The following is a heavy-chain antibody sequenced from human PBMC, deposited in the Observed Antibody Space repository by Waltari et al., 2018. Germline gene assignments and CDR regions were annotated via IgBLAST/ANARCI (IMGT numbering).Heavy chain of an antibody. CDR3: VRVESNAFDI. Sequence: EVQLVESGGGLAQPGGTLRLSCEASGSPLSSHDIHWVRQATGKGLEWVSSIGGAGETYYAGSVKGRFTISRENAKNSLYFQMNNLRAGNTAVYYCVRVESNAFDIWGQGTVVTVSS. CDR1: GSPLSSHD. CDR2: IGGAGET. J-gene: IGHJ3*02. V-gene: IGHV3-13*04.